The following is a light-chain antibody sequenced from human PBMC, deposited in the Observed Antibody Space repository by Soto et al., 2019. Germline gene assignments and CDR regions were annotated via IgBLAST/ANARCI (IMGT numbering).Light chain of an antibody. CDR2: KAS. Sequence: DIQITQSPSTVSGSVGDRFTITCRASQTISSWLAWYQQKPGKAPKLLIYKASTLKSGLPSRFSGSGSGTEFTLTISSLQPDEFATYYCQHYNSYSEAFGQGTKVEIK. J-gene: IGKJ1*01. CDR1: QTISSW. V-gene: IGKV1-5*03. CDR3: QHYNSYSEA.